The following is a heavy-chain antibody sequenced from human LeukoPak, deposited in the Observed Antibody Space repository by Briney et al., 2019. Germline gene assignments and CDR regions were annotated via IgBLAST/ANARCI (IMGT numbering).Heavy chain of an antibody. V-gene: IGHV4-39*01. J-gene: IGHJ4*02. CDR1: GGSISSSSYY. CDR2: LHYGGST. CDR3: ARLTFHYDGSGYYFDY. D-gene: IGHD3-22*01. Sequence: PSETLSLTCTVSGGSISSSSYYWGWIRQPPGKGLEWIGSLHYGGSTYYNPSLKSRVTISVDTSKKQISLKQNSVTAADTAVYYCARLTFHYDGSGYYFDYWRQGTLVTVSS.